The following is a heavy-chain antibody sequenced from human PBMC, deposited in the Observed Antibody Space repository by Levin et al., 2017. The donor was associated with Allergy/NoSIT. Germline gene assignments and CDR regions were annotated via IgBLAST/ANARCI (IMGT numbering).Heavy chain of an antibody. J-gene: IGHJ3*02. CDR1: GGSFSGYY. CDR3: AKSVLRWYNVHDAFDI. D-gene: IGHD4-23*01. CDR2: INHSGST. V-gene: IGHV4-34*01. Sequence: SETLSLTCAVYGGSFSGYYWSWIRQPPGKGLEWIGEINHSGSTNYNPSLKSRVTISVDTSKNQFSLKLSSVTAADTAVYYCAKSVLRWYNVHDAFDIWGQGTMVTVSS.